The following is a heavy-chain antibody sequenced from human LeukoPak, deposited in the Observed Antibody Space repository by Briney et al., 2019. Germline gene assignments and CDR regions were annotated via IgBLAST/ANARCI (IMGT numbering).Heavy chain of an antibody. CDR1: GFTLSNYW. CDR2: INQDGSKI. D-gene: IGHD6-19*01. J-gene: IGHJ4*02. CDR3: ARAWAGSASY. Sequence: GGSLRLSCAASGFTLSNYWMAWVRQAPGKGLEGVANINQDGSKIYYADSMTGPFTISRDTAKISLYLQMNSLRVEDTAVYYCARAWAGSASYWGQGTLVTVSS. V-gene: IGHV3-7*04.